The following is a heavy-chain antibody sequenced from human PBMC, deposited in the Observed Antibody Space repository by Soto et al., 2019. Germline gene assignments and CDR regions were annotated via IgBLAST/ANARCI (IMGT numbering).Heavy chain of an antibody. Sequence: QVQLVESGGGVVQPGRSLRLSCAASGFTFSSYAVHWVRQAPGKGLEWVAVISYDGSNKYYADSVKGRFTISRDNSKNTLYLQMNSLRAEDTAVYYCARGTGPFDYWGQGTLVTVSS. CDR2: ISYDGSNK. CDR1: GFTFSSYA. V-gene: IGHV3-30-3*01. CDR3: ARGTGPFDY. J-gene: IGHJ4*02. D-gene: IGHD4-17*01.